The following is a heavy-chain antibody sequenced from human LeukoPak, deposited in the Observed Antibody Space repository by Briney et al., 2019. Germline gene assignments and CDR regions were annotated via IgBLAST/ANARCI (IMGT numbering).Heavy chain of an antibody. Sequence: VASVKVSCKASGYTFTSYGISWVRQAPGQGLEWMGWISAYNGNTNYAQKFQGRVTITADKSTSTAYMELSSLRSEDTAVYYCAREVGATDYWGQGTLVTVSS. CDR3: AREVGATDY. CDR1: GYTFTSYG. D-gene: IGHD1-26*01. V-gene: IGHV1-18*01. J-gene: IGHJ4*02. CDR2: ISAYNGNT.